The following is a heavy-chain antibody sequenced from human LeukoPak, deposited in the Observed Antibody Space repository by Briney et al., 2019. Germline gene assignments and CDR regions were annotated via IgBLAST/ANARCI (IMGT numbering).Heavy chain of an antibody. Sequence: SETLSLTCTVSGYSISRGYYWGWIRQPPGKGLEWIGSIHHTGNTYSNPPLKSRVTISVNTSKNQFSLKLNSVTAADTAVYYCARYNPSGYDLDYWGQGSLVTVSS. CDR1: GYSISRGYY. CDR3: ARYNPSGYDLDY. CDR2: IHHTGNT. V-gene: IGHV4-38-2*02. D-gene: IGHD5-12*01. J-gene: IGHJ4*02.